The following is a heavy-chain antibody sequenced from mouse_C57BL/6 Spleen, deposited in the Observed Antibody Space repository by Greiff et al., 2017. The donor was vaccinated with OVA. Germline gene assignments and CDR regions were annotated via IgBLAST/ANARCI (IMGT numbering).Heavy chain of an antibody. J-gene: IGHJ2*01. Sequence: QVQLQQSGAELVRPGTSVKMSCKASGYTFTSYWLGWAKQRPGPGLEWIGDIYPGGGYTNYNEKFKGKATLTADKSSSTAYMQCSSLTSEDSAIYYGARLGGDSSGYFDYWGQGTTLTVSS. CDR2: IYPGGGYT. CDR1: GYTFTSYW. V-gene: IGHV1-63*01. CDR3: ARLGGDSSGYFDY. D-gene: IGHD3-2*02.